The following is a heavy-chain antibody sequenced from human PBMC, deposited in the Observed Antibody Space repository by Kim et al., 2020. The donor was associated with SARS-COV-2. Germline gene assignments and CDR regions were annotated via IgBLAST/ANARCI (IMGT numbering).Heavy chain of an antibody. CDR3: ARQWGIVVVPAAIFSGSSALRRANAFDI. CDR1: GGSISSSSYY. Sequence: SETLSLTCTVSGGSISSSSYYWGWIRQPPGKGLEWIGSIYYSGSTYYNPSLKSRVTISVDTSKNQFSLKLSSVTAADTAVYYCARQWGIVVVPAAIFSGSSALRRANAFDIWGQGTMVTVSS. V-gene: IGHV4-39*01. D-gene: IGHD2-2*01. CDR2: IYYSGST. J-gene: IGHJ3*02.